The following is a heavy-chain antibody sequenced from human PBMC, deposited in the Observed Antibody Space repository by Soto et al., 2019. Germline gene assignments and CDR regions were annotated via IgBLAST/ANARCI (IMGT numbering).Heavy chain of an antibody. Sequence: GSLRLSCAASGFTFIRYAMSWVRQAPGKGLEWVSVISSRGGSTYYADSVKGRFTISRDNSKNTLYLQMNSLRAEDTAVYYCAKDLPDPGYYWGQGTLVTVSS. J-gene: IGHJ4*02. V-gene: IGHV3-23*01. CDR2: ISSRGGST. CDR1: GFTFIRYA. CDR3: AKDLPDPGYY.